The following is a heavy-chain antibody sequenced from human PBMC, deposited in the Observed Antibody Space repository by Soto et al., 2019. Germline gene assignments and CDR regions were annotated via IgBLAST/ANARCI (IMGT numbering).Heavy chain of an antibody. CDR3: ARLLYSSSSYFDY. V-gene: IGHV4-59*01. J-gene: IGHJ4*02. CDR2: IYYSGST. CDR1: GGSISSYY. D-gene: IGHD6-13*01. Sequence: KASETLSLTCTVSGGSISSYYWSWIRQPPGKGLEWIGYIYYSGSTNYNPSLKSRVTISVDTSKNQFSLKLSSVTAADTAVYYCARLLYSSSSYFDYWGQGTLVTVSS.